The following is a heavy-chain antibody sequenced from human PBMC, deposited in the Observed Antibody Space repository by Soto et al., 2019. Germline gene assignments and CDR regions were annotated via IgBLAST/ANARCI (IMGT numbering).Heavy chain of an antibody. CDR2: ISCSGGTT. D-gene: IGHD6-19*01. V-gene: IGHV3-23*01. Sequence: PGGSLRLSCAASGFTFSSYAMSWVRQAPGKGLEWVSVISCSGGTTDYAAHVKGRFSISRDDSENTLYLQMNSLKTEDTAMYYCTAELPSVTGPSDYWGQCTLVTVSS. CDR1: GFTFSSYA. CDR3: TAELPSVTGPSDY. J-gene: IGHJ4*02.